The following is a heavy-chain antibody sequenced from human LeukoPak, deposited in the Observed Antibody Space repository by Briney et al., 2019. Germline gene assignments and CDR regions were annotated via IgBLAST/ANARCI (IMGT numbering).Heavy chain of an antibody. CDR2: INPNSGGT. J-gene: IGHJ5*02. V-gene: IGHV1-2*06. D-gene: IGHD5-18*01. CDR1: GYTSTGYY. CDR3: AREDSYGFSNWFDP. Sequence: GASVKVSCKASGYTSTGYYMHWVRQAPGQGLEWMGRINPNSGGTNYAQKFQGRVTMTRDTSISTAYMELSRLRSDDTAVYYCAREDSYGFSNWFDPWGQGTLVTVSS.